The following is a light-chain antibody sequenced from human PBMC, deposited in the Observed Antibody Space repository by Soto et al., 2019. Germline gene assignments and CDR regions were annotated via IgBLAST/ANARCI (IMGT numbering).Light chain of an antibody. Sequence: VLPPALASRSLNPGARAALSYKASQSVHNFLAWYQQKPGQAPRLLIYGASNRAGGIPARFSGSGSGTDFTLTISSLQPEDFATYYCQQSYSTPRTVGQGTKVDIK. J-gene: IGKJ1*01. CDR1: QSVHNF. CDR2: GAS. V-gene: IGKV3-11*01. CDR3: QQSYSTPRT.